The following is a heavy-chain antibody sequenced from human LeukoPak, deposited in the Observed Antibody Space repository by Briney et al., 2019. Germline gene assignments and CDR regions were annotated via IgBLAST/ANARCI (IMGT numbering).Heavy chain of an antibody. Sequence: SQTLSLTCTVSGRSISSGSYYWSWIRQPAGKGLEWIGRIYTSGSTNYNPSLESRVTISVDTSKNQFSLKLSSVTAADTAVYYCARSEVVPAATLPSYYYGMDVWGQGTTVTVSS. V-gene: IGHV4-61*02. CDR3: ARSEVVPAATLPSYYYGMDV. CDR2: IYTSGST. D-gene: IGHD2-2*01. J-gene: IGHJ6*02. CDR1: GRSISSGSYY.